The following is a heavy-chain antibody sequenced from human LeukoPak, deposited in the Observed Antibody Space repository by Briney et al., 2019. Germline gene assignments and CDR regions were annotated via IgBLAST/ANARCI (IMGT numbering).Heavy chain of an antibody. V-gene: IGHV5-51*01. D-gene: IGHD2-2*01. CDR1: GYSFTSYW. Sequence: GESLKISCKGSGYSFTSYWIGWVRQMPGNGLEWMGIIYPGDSDTRYSPSFQGQVTISADKSISTAYLQGSSLKASDTAMYYCARRVGYCSSTSCYHFDYWGQGTLVTVSS. CDR3: ARRVGYCSSTSCYHFDY. J-gene: IGHJ4*02. CDR2: IYPGDSDT.